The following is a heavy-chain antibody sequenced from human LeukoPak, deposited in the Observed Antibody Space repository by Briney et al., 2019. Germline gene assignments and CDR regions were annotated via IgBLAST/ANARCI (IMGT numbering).Heavy chain of an antibody. V-gene: IGHV3-15*01. D-gene: IGHD6-19*01. CDR1: GFTFSNAW. CDR3: TKPTPGTYSSRFDP. CDR2: IKGKTDGGTT. J-gene: IGHJ5*02. Sequence: GGSLRLSCAASGFTFSNAWMSWVRQAPGKGLEWVGRIKGKTDGGTTDYAAPVKGRFTISRDDSKNTLYLQMNSLKTEDTAVYYCTKPTPGTYSSRFDPWGQGTLVTVSS.